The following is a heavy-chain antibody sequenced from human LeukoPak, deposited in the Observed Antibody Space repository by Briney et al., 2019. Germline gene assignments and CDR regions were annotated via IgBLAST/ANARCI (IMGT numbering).Heavy chain of an antibody. V-gene: IGHV3-21*01. CDR1: GFTFSSYS. CDR3: ARVYVPVVPAVNFDY. D-gene: IGHD2-2*01. CDR2: ISSSSSYI. J-gene: IGHJ4*02. Sequence: PGGSLRLSCAASGFTFSSYSMNRVRQAPGKGLEWVSSISSSSSYIYYADSVKGRFTISRDNAKNSLYLQMNSLRAEDTAVYYCARVYVPVVPAVNFDYWGQGTLVTVSS.